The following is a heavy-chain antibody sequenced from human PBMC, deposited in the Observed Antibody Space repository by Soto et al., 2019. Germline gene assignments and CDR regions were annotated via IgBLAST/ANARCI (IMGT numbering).Heavy chain of an antibody. CDR1: GFTFSSYG. D-gene: IGHD3-16*02. V-gene: IGHV3-33*01. CDR2: IWYDGSNK. Sequence: GGSLRLSCAASGFTFSSYGMHWVRQAPGKGLEWVAVIWYDGSNKYYADSVKGRFTISRDNSKNTLYLQMNSLRAEDTAVYYCARDPQTDYRGDAFDIWGQGTMVTVSS. J-gene: IGHJ3*02. CDR3: ARDPQTDYRGDAFDI.